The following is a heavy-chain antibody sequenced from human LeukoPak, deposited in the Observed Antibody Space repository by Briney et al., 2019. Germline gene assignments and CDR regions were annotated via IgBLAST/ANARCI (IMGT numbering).Heavy chain of an antibody. CDR3: ARGGSGSGYLYYFDY. J-gene: IGHJ4*02. CDR2: INPNSGGT. D-gene: IGHD3-10*01. V-gene: IGHV1-2*06. CDR1: GYTFTGYY. Sequence: ASVKVSCKASGYTFTGYYMHWVRQAPGQGLEWMGRINPNSGGTNYAQKFQGRVTMTRDTSISTAYMELSRLRSDDTAVYYCARGGSGSGYLYYFDYWGQGTLVSVPS.